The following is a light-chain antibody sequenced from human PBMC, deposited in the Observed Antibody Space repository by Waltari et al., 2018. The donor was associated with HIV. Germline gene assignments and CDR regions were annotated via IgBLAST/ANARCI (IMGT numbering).Light chain of an antibody. CDR2: RNN. CDR1: SSNIGSNY. CDR3: ATWDDSLSVVV. Sequence: QSVLTQPPSASGTPGQRVTISCSGSSSNIGSNYVYWYQQLPGTAPKLLIYRNNQRPSGVPGRFSCAKSGTSASLAISGLRSEDEADYYCATWDDSLSVVVFGGGTKLTVL. J-gene: IGLJ2*01. V-gene: IGLV1-47*01.